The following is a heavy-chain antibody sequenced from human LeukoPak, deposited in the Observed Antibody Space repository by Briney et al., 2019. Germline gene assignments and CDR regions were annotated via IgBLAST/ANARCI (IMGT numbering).Heavy chain of an antibody. CDR3: ARDLGYCSGGSCYPHNYFDY. CDR1: GGSISSGGYY. J-gene: IGHJ4*02. D-gene: IGHD2-15*01. Sequence: SETLSLTCTVSGGSISSGGYYWSWIRQPPGKGLEWIGYIYHSGSTYYNPSLKSRVTISVDRSKNQFSLKLSSVTAADTAVYYCARDLGYCSGGSCYPHNYFDYWGQGTLVTVSS. V-gene: IGHV4-30-2*01. CDR2: IYHSGST.